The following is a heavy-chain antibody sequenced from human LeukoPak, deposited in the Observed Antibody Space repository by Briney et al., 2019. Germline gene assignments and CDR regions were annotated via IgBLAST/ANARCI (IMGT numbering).Heavy chain of an antibody. V-gene: IGHV4-34*01. Sequence: SETLSLTCTVSDDSINDYYWSWIRQPPGKGLEWIGEINHSGSTNYNPSLKSRVTISVDTSKNQFSLKLSSVTAADTAVYYCARQEPYSSWNDWGQGTLVTVSS. CDR3: ARQEPYSSWND. D-gene: IGHD6-19*01. CDR1: DDSINDYY. CDR2: INHSGST. J-gene: IGHJ4*02.